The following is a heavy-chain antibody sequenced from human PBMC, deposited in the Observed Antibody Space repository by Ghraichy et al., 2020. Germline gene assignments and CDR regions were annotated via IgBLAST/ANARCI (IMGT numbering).Heavy chain of an antibody. CDR2: INHSGST. V-gene: IGHV4-34*01. CDR3: ARLPPDMRFDY. J-gene: IGHJ4*02. CDR1: GGSFSGYY. D-gene: IGHD1-14*01. Sequence: SETLSLTCAVYGGSFSGYYWSWIRQPPGKGLEWIGEINHSGSTNYNPSHKSRVTISVDTSKNQFSLKLSSVTAADTAVYYCARLPPDMRFDYWGQGTLVTVSS.